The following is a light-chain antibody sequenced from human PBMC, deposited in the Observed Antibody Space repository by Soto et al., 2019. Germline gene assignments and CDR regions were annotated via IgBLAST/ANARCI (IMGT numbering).Light chain of an antibody. V-gene: IGLV2-8*01. CDR3: SSFAVSNSFV. Sequence: QSVLTQPPSASGSPGQSVTISCTGTSNDVGGYNYVSWYQQHPGKAPKLTIYEVNKRPSGVPDRFSGSKSGNTASLTVSGLQAEDEADYYCSSFAVSNSFVFGTGTKVTVL. CDR1: SNDVGGYNY. J-gene: IGLJ1*01. CDR2: EVN.